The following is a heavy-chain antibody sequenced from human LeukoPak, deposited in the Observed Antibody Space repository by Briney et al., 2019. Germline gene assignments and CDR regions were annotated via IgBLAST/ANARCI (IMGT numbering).Heavy chain of an antibody. Sequence: GESLKISCKGSGYTFTDFWIAWVRQMPGKGLEWMGSIYSDDSDTRYSPSFEGQVTISADKSISTAYLQWSSLKASDTAMYYCAMGSSYYYYYMDVWGKGTTVTVSS. D-gene: IGHD2-2*01. V-gene: IGHV5-51*01. CDR1: GYTFTDFW. CDR2: IYSDDSDT. CDR3: AMGSSYYYYYMDV. J-gene: IGHJ6*03.